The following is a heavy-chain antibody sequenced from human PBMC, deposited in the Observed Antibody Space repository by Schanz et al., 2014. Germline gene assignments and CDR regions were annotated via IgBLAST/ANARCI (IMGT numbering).Heavy chain of an antibody. Sequence: EVLLVESGGGLVKPGGSLRLSCAASGFTFSSYSMNWVRQAPGKGLEWVSSISHSGGSKYYADSVKGRFTISRDNSENTLYLQMNSMSADDTAVFYCAKGMGYCSGGTCYEYYYYGLDVWGQGTTVTVSS. D-gene: IGHD2-15*01. J-gene: IGHJ6*02. CDR1: GFTFSSYS. CDR3: AKGMGYCSGGTCYEYYYYGLDV. CDR2: ISHSGGSK. V-gene: IGHV3-23*04.